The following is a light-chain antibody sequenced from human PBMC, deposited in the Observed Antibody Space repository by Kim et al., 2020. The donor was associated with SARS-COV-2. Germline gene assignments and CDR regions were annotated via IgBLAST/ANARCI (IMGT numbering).Light chain of an antibody. V-gene: IGLV4-69*01. CDR1: SGHSTYA. Sequence: QPVLTQSPSASASLGASVKLTCTLSSGHSTYAIAWHQQQPEKGPRYLVKLSSDGSHSKGDGIPDRFSGSSSGAERYLTISSLQSEDEADYYCQTWGTGTVVFGGGTKVTVL. CDR3: QTWGTGTVV. J-gene: IGLJ2*01. CDR2: LSSDGSH.